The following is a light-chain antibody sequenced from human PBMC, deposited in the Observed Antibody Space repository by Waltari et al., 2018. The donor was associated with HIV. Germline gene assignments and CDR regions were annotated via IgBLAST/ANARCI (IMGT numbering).Light chain of an antibody. CDR2: EVS. V-gene: IGLV2-23*02. Sequence: QSALTQSASVSGSPGQSLTISCTGTSSDVGSYNLVSWYQQHPGKAPKLKIFEVSKRPAGVSNRCSGSKSGNTASLTISGLQAEDEADYYCCSYADSNSWVFGGGTKVTVL. J-gene: IGLJ3*02. CDR1: SSDVGSYNL. CDR3: CSYADSNSWV.